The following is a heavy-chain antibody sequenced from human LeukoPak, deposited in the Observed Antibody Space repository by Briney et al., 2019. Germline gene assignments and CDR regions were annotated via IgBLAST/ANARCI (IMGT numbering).Heavy chain of an antibody. D-gene: IGHD2-2*01. V-gene: IGHV3-23*01. CDR3: SKWKAIVLVPAARSPIDY. J-gene: IGHJ4*02. CDR1: GFTFTNYA. CDR2: ISGSGVST. Sequence: PGGSLRLSCAASGFTFTNYAMTWVRQAPGKGLEWVSAISGSGVSTYYADSVKGRFIISRDTSKNTLYLQMNSLRAEDTAVYYCSKWKAIVLVPAARSPIDYWGQGTLVTVSS.